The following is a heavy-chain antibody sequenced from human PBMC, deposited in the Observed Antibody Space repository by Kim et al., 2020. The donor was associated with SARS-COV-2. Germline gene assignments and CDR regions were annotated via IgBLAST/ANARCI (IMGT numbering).Heavy chain of an antibody. CDR1: GFTFSSYS. Sequence: GGSLRLSCAASGFTFSSYSMNWVRQAPGKGLEWVSYISSSSSTIYYADSVKGRFTISRDNAKNSLYLQMNSLRDEDTAVYYCASVQYSSSWYPYYFDYWGQGTLVTVSS. V-gene: IGHV3-48*02. D-gene: IGHD6-13*01. CDR2: ISSSSSTI. J-gene: IGHJ4*02. CDR3: ASVQYSSSWYPYYFDY.